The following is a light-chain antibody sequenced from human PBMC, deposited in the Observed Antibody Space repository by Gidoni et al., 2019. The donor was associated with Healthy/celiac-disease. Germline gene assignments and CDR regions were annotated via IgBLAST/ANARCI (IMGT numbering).Light chain of an antibody. Sequence: DIRLTQSPSSLSASVGDRVTITCRASQSISNYLNWYQQTPGEAPKLLIYTASSLQSGVPSRFSGSGSGTDFTLTISSLQPEDFATYYGQQSYSTPGFGQGTKVEIK. CDR1: QSISNY. CDR3: QQSYSTPG. J-gene: IGKJ1*01. V-gene: IGKV1-39*01. CDR2: TAS.